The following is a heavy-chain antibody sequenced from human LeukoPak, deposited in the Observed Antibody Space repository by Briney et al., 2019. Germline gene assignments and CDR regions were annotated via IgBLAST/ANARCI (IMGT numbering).Heavy chain of an antibody. CDR2: INNDGSST. D-gene: IGHD6-13*01. Sequence: GGSLRLSCAASGFTFSNYWMSWVRQAPGKGLMWVARINNDGSSTSYADFVKGRFTISRDNTKNTLHLQMNSLRAEDTAVYICQGGIAAAGNIDSWGPGKLVTVSS. CDR3: QGGIAAAGNIDS. V-gene: IGHV3-74*01. CDR1: GFTFSNYW. J-gene: IGHJ4*02.